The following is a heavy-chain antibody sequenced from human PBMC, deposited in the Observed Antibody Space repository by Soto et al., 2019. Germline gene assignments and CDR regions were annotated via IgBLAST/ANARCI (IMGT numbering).Heavy chain of an antibody. CDR1: GGSISSYY. CDR2: ISTSGNT. J-gene: IGHJ4*02. Sequence: QVQLQESGPGLIKPSETLSLTCTVSGGSISSYYWGWIRQPAGKGLEWIGRISTSGNTNYNPSLKSRVTMSVDTSKNQCSLKLSSVTAADTAVYYCARGMSGYDYIFDYWGQGTLVTVSS. V-gene: IGHV4-4*07. CDR3: ARGMSGYDYIFDY. D-gene: IGHD5-12*01.